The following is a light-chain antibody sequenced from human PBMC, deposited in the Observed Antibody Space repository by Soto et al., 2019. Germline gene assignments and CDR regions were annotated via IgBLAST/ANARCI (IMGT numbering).Light chain of an antibody. J-gene: IGLJ3*02. CDR1: NIGGKS. V-gene: IGLV3-21*02. CDR2: DDR. CDR3: QVWDGSGDQV. Sequence: SYELTQPPSVSVAPGQTARITCGGDNIGGKSVHWYQQRPGQAPVLVVYDDRDRPLGIPERFSGSNSGNTATLTISRVEAGDEADYYCQVWDGSGDQVFGGGTKLTVL.